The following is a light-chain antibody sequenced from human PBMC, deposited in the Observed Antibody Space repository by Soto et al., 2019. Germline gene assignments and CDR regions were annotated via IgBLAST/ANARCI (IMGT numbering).Light chain of an antibody. Sequence: SYELTQPPSVSVAPGKTARITCGGNKIGSKSVHWYQQKPGQAPVLVIYYDSDRPSGIPERFSGSNSGNTATLTISRVEAGDEADYYCQVWDSSSDHVVFGGWTKLTVL. V-gene: IGLV3-21*04. CDR3: QVWDSSSDHVV. CDR1: KIGSKS. J-gene: IGLJ2*01. CDR2: YDS.